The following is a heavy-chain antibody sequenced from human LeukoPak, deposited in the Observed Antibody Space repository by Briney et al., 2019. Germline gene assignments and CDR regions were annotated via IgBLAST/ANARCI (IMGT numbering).Heavy chain of an antibody. CDR3: ANYGSVSYFAY. J-gene: IGHJ4*02. CDR2: ISYDGSNK. Sequence: GRSLRLSCAASGFTFSNHGMHWVRQAPGKGLEWVALISYDGSNKYYADSVKGRFTISRDNSKNTLYLQMISLRAEDTAVYYCANYGSVSYFAYWGQGTLVTVSS. D-gene: IGHD3-10*01. V-gene: IGHV3-30*18. CDR1: GFTFSNHG.